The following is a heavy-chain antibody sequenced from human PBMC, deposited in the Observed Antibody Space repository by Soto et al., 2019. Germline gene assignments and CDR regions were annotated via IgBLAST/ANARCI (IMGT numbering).Heavy chain of an antibody. V-gene: IGHV1-3*01. D-gene: IGHD3-22*01. CDR3: ARVWHYYDSSGYYYHYFDY. J-gene: IGHJ4*02. CDR2: INAGNGNT. CDR1: GYTFTSYA. Sequence: ASVKVSCKASGYTFTSYAMHWVRQAPGQRLEWMGWINAGNGNTKYSQKFQGRVTITRDTSASTAYMELRSLRSEDTAVYYCARVWHYYDSSGYYYHYFDYWGQGTLVTVSS.